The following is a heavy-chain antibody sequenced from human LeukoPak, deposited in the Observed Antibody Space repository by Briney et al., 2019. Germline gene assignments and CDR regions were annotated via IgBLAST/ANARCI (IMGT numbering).Heavy chain of an antibody. D-gene: IGHD5-12*01. V-gene: IGHV3-23*01. J-gene: IGHJ3*02. Sequence: PGGSLRLSCAASGFTFSSYATSWVRQAPGKGLEWASAISGSGGTTYYADSVKGRFTISRDNSKNTLYLQMNSLRAEDTAVYYCAKTRLEWLRPFDPDAFDIWGQGTMVTVSS. CDR2: ISGSGGTT. CDR3: AKTRLEWLRPFDPDAFDI. CDR1: GFTFSSYA.